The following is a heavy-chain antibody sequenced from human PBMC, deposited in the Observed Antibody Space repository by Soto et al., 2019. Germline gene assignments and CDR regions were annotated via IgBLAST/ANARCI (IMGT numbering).Heavy chain of an antibody. Sequence: SETLSLTCTVSGGSISSYYWSWIRQPPGKGLEWIGYIYHSGSTNYNPSLKSRVTISVDTSKNQFSLKLSSVTAADTAVYYCARASLVGADWFDPWGQGTLVTVSS. CDR2: IYHSGST. CDR3: ARASLVGADWFDP. J-gene: IGHJ5*02. CDR1: GGSISSYY. D-gene: IGHD1-26*01. V-gene: IGHV4-59*01.